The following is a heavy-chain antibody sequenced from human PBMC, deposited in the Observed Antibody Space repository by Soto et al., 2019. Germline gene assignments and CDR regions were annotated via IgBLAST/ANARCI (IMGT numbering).Heavy chain of an antibody. CDR3: ARETTGYYFDY. J-gene: IGHJ4*02. D-gene: IGHD1-1*01. CDR2: INSDGSST. Sequence: GESLKISCAASGFTFSSYWMHWVRQAPGKGLVWVSRINSDGSSTSYADSVKGRFTISRDNAKNTLYLQMNSLRAEDTAVYYCARETTGYYFDYWGQGTLVTVSS. V-gene: IGHV3-74*01. CDR1: GFTFSSYW.